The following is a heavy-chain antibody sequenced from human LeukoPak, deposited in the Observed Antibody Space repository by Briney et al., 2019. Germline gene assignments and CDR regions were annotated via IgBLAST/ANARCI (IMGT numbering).Heavy chain of an antibody. V-gene: IGHV3-74*01. D-gene: IGHD3-10*01. J-gene: IGHJ4*02. Sequence: GGSLRLSCAASGFTFSSYALSWVRQAPGKGLVWVSRITSDGSSTNYADSVKGRFTISRDNAKNTLFPQMNSLRAEDTAVYYCSGGGSITLAGYWGQGTLVTVSS. CDR3: SGGGSITLAGY. CDR1: GFTFSSYA. CDR2: ITSDGSST.